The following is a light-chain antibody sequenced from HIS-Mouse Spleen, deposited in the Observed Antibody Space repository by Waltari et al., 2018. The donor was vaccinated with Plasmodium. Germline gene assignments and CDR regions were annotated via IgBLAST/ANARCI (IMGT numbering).Light chain of an antibody. CDR3: QKYHNLPYT. V-gene: IGKV1-33*01. CDR1: QDVSNY. Sequence: DIQMTQSPSSLSASVGARVTITCRASQDVSNYLNWYQQKPEKAPRLLIYAASNLETGVTLRFSGSGSGTDFDFYISSLQTEDTATYYCQKYHNLPYTSGQGTKLAI. CDR2: AAS. J-gene: IGKJ2*01.